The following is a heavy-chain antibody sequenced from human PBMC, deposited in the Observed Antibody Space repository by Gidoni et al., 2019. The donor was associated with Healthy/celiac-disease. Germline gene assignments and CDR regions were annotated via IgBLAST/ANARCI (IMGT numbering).Heavy chain of an antibody. CDR1: GFPFSSYR. Sequence: EVQLVESGGGLVQPGGSLRLSCAASGFPFSSYRMNWVSQAPGKGLEWVSYISSSSSTIYYADSVKGRFTISRDNAKNSLYLQMNSLRDEDTAVYYCARDGPYYYDSSGYYFDYWGQGTLVTVSS. J-gene: IGHJ4*02. D-gene: IGHD3-22*01. V-gene: IGHV3-48*02. CDR3: ARDGPYYYDSSGYYFDY. CDR2: ISSSSSTI.